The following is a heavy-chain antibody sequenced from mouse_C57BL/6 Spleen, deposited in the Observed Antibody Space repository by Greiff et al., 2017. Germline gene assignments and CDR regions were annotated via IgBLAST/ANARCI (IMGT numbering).Heavy chain of an antibody. CDR1: GYTFTSYW. V-gene: IGHV1-55*01. D-gene: IGHD2-5*01. CDR3: ALPYYSNPAWFAY. J-gene: IGHJ3*01. CDR2: IYPGSGST. Sequence: QVQLQQPGAELVKPGASVKMSCKASGYTFTSYWITWVKQRPGQGLEWIGDIYPGSGSTNYNEKFKSKATLTVDTSSSTAYMQLSSLTSEDSAVYYCALPYYSNPAWFAYWGQGTLVTVSA.